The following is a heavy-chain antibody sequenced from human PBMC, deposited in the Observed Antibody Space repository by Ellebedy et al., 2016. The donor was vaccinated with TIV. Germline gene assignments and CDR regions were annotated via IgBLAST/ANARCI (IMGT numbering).Heavy chain of an antibody. D-gene: IGHD2-15*01. V-gene: IGHV3-74*01. J-gene: IGHJ4*02. CDR2: ISRDGDIR. CDR1: GFTFTYTW. CDR3: ATDEGGSYDS. Sequence: GESLKISCATSGFTFTYTWMHWIRQAPGKGLEWVSRISRDGDIRGYADSVKGRFTVSRDNAKNTLYLQMNSLRADDTGVYYCATDEGGSYDSWGQGTRVTVSA.